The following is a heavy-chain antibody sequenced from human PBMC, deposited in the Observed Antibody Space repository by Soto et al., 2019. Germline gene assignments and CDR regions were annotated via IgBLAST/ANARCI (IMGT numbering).Heavy chain of an antibody. D-gene: IGHD3-9*01. CDR3: ARQWTNYDILTGYFQYYFDY. Sequence: SETLSLTCAVSGGSISSGGYSWSWIRQPPGKGLECIGYIYHSGSTYYNPSLKSRVTISVDRSKNQFSLKLSSVTAEDTAVYYCARQWTNYDILTGYFQYYFDYWGQGTLVTVSS. CDR1: GGSISSGGYS. CDR2: IYHSGST. J-gene: IGHJ4*02. V-gene: IGHV4-30-2*01.